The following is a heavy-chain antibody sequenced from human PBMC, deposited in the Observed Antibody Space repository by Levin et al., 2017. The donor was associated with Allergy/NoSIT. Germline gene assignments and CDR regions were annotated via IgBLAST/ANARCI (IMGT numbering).Heavy chain of an antibody. J-gene: IGHJ4*02. Sequence: SVKVSCKASGGTFSSYAINWVRQVPGQGLEWMGGIIPIFDTPIYAQKFEGRVTITADESTTTAYMELSSLRSEDTAMYYCARDGDYYGSGTIPFDSWGQGTLVTVSS. D-gene: IGHD3-10*01. CDR2: IIPIFDTP. CDR1: GGTFSSYA. CDR3: ARDGDYYGSGTIPFDS. V-gene: IGHV1-69*13.